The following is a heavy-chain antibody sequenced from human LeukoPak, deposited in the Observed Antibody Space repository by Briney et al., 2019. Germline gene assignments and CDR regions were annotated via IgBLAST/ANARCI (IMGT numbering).Heavy chain of an antibody. D-gene: IGHD1-14*01. J-gene: IGHJ3*02. CDR3: ARHRTGYDAFDI. CDR1: GGSISSSSYY. CDR2: IYYSGST. Sequence: SETLSLTCTVSGGSISSSSYYWGWIRQPPGQGLEWIGSIYYSGSTYYNPSLKSRVTISVGTSKNQFSLKLSSVTAADTAVYYCARHRTGYDAFDIWGQGTMVTVSS. V-gene: IGHV4-39*01.